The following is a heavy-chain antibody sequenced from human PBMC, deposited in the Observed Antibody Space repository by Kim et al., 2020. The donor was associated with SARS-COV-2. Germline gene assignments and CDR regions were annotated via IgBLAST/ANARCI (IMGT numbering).Heavy chain of an antibody. CDR3: TRGHGNVWRLNA. J-gene: IGHJ5*02. CDR2: IYYTGTT. Sequence: SETLSLTCTVSGASISSDYWSWIRQTPRKGLEWIACIYYTGTTIYNPSLKSRAAISADTSNNQFSLKLSSVTDADTAIYFCTRGHGNVWRLNAWGQGTLVTVSA. D-gene: IGHD2-15*01. CDR1: GASISSDY. V-gene: IGHV4-59*01.